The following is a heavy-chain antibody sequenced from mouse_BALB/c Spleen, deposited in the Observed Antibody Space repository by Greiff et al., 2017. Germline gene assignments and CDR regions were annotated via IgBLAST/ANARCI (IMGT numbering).Heavy chain of an antibody. D-gene: IGHD2-1*01. CDR2: IRTKANGYTT. CDR1: GFTFTAYY. J-gene: IGHJ3*01. V-gene: IGHV7-3*02. Sequence: EVQGVESGGGLVQPGGSLRLSCATSGFTFTAYYMSWVRQPPGKALEWLGFIRTKANGYTTEYSASVKGRFTISRDNSQSILYLQMNTLRAEDSATYYCARFYPFAYWGQGTLVTVSA. CDR3: ARFYPFAY.